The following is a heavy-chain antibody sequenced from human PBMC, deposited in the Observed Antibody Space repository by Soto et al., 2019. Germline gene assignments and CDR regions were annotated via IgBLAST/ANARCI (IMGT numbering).Heavy chain of an antibody. CDR3: AKEAGWYDLHYYYGMDV. J-gene: IGHJ6*02. V-gene: IGHV3-43D*04. D-gene: IGHD6-19*01. CDR2: ISWDGGST. Sequence: LRLSCAASGFTFDDYAMHWVRQAPGKGLEWVSLISWDGGSTYYADSVKGRFTISRDNSKNSLYLQMNSLRAEDTALYYCAKEAGWYDLHYYYGMDVWGQGTTVTVSS. CDR1: GFTFDDYA.